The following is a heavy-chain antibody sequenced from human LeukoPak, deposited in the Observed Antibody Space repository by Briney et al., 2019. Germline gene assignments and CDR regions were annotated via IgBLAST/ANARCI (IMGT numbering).Heavy chain of an antibody. D-gene: IGHD6-19*01. J-gene: IGHJ3*02. CDR3: ARGGVAERPRNDAFDI. CDR1: GYTFTGYY. Sequence: ASVEVSCKASGYTFTGYYMHWVRQAPGQGLEWMGWINPNSGGTNYAQKFQGRVTMTRDTSISTAYMELSRLRSDDTAVYYCARGGVAERPRNDAFDIWGQGTMATVSS. V-gene: IGHV1-2*02. CDR2: INPNSGGT.